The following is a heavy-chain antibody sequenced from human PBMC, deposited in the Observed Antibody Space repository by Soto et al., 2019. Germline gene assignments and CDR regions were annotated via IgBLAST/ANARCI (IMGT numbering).Heavy chain of an antibody. CDR3: ARDLNYGSGSYSHRYYYYGMDV. J-gene: IGHJ6*02. D-gene: IGHD3-10*01. CDR2: IGTAGDT. CDR1: GFTFSSYD. V-gene: IGHV3-13*01. Sequence: EVQLVESGGGLVQPGGSLRLSCAASGFTFSSYDMHWVRQATGKGLEWVSAIGTAGDTYYPGSVKGRFTISRENAKNSLYLQMNSLRAEDTAVYYCARDLNYGSGSYSHRYYYYGMDVWGQGTTVTVSS.